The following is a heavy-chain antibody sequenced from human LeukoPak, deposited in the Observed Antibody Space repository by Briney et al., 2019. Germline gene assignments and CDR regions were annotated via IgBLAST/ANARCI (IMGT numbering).Heavy chain of an antibody. CDR1: GFTLSSNY. CDR2: IYSGGTT. V-gene: IGHV3-53*01. D-gene: IGHD7-27*01. CDR3: AKTGNPATGDY. J-gene: IGHJ4*02. Sequence: GGSLRLSCAASGFTLSSNYMSWVRQAPGKGLEWVSVIYSGGTTYYADSVKGRFTISRDNSKNTLYLQMNSLRAEDTAIYYCAKTGNPATGDYWGQGTLVTVSS.